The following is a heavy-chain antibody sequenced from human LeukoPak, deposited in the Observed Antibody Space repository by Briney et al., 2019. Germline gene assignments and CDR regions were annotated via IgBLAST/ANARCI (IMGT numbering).Heavy chain of an antibody. J-gene: IGHJ3*02. CDR3: ARARAALGAFDI. CDR2: IYYSGST. V-gene: IGHV4-59*01. Sequence: PSETLSLTCTVSGGSISSYYWSWIRQPPGKGLEWIGYIYYSGSTNYNPSLKSRVTISVDTSKNQFSLKLSSVTAADTAVYYCARARAALGAFDIWGQGTMVTVSS. CDR1: GGSISSYY. D-gene: IGHD6-13*01.